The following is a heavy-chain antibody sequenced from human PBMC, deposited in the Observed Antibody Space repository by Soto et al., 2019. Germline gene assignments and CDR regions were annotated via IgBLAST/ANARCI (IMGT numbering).Heavy chain of an antibody. D-gene: IGHD3-10*01. CDR1: GGSISNSYY. J-gene: IGHJ4*02. CDR2: IYYSGST. V-gene: IGHV4-39*01. Sequence: SETLSLTCTVSGGSISNSYYWGWIRQPPGKGLEWIGSIYYSGSTYYNPSLKSRVTISVDTSRNQFSLKLNSVTAADTAVYYCAGHITLLRPLNYWGQGTLVTVSS. CDR3: AGHITLLRPLNY.